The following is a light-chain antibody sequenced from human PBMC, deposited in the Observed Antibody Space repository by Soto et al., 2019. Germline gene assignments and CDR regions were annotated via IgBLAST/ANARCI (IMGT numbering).Light chain of an antibody. CDR1: SSDVGAYNH. CDR2: EVS. V-gene: IGLV2-14*01. CDR3: NSYTSSSTVV. Sequence: QSVLTQPASVSGSPGQSITISCTGTSSDVGAYNHVSWYQQHPGKAPRLIIYEVSNRPSGVSNRFSGSKSGNTASLTISGLQAEDEADYYCNSYTSSSTVVFGSGTKVTVL. J-gene: IGLJ1*01.